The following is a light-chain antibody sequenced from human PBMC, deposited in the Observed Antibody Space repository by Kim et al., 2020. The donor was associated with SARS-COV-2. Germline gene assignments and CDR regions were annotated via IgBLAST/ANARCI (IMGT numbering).Light chain of an antibody. Sequence: GDRVTITCQASQDIGNYLNWFQQRLGKAPKLLIYDASNLESGVPSRFSGNGSGTDFTFAIHSLQPEDFATYYCQHYSTLLSVTFGGGTKVDIK. V-gene: IGKV1-33*01. CDR2: DAS. CDR3: QHYSTLLSVT. CDR1: QDIGNY. J-gene: IGKJ4*01.